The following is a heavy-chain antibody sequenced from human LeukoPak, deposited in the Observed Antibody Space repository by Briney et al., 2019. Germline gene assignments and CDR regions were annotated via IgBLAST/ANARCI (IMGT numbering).Heavy chain of an antibody. CDR3: ARDRLSSGWLTDY. V-gene: IGHV3-21*01. Sequence: GGSLRLSCAGFGFNIRDYSMNWVRQAPGKGLEWVASLSSSTSFIYYADSVKGRFTISRDNANNSLLLQMNSLRAEDTALYYCARDRLSSGWLTDYWGQGTLDTVSS. CDR2: LSSSTSFI. J-gene: IGHJ4*02. CDR1: GFNIRDYS. D-gene: IGHD6-19*01.